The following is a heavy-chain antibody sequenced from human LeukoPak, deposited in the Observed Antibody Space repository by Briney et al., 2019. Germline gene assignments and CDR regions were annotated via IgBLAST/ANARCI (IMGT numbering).Heavy chain of an antibody. CDR2: IYYSGNT. CDR3: ARGLVVVPAATAFYYFYYYMDV. Sequence: SETLSLTCSVSGYSISSSYYLGWLRSPAGKGLEWIGRIYYSGNTYYKPSLKSRVTIAVDTSKYQFSLKLSSVTAADTAVYYCARGLVVVPAATAFYYFYYYMDVWGKGTTVTVSS. CDR1: GYSISSSYY. D-gene: IGHD2-2*01. J-gene: IGHJ6*03. V-gene: IGHV4-38-2*02.